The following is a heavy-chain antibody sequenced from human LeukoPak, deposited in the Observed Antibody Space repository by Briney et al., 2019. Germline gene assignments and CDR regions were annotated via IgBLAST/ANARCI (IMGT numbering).Heavy chain of an antibody. Sequence: GESLKISCKGSGYSFTSYWIGWVRQMPGKGLEWMGIIYPGDSDTRYSPSFQGQGTIPADKSISTAYLQWSSLKASDTAMYYCARHGAYSSGLGIPYYFDYWGQGTLVTVSS. D-gene: IGHD6-19*01. V-gene: IGHV5-51*01. J-gene: IGHJ4*02. CDR1: GYSFTSYW. CDR2: IYPGDSDT. CDR3: ARHGAYSSGLGIPYYFDY.